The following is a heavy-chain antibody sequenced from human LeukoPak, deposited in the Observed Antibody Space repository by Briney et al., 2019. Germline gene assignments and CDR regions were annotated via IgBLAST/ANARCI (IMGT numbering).Heavy chain of an antibody. CDR2: IDGDGSST. CDR1: GFTFSNYY. V-gene: IGHV3-74*01. J-gene: IGHJ4*02. Sequence: GGSLRLSCAASGFTFSNYYMSWIRQAPGKGLVWVSRIDGDGSSTTYADSVKGRFTISRDNAKNTLYLQMNSLRAEDTALYYCARTIVGAAFDYWGQGTLVTVSS. D-gene: IGHD1-26*01. CDR3: ARTIVGAAFDY.